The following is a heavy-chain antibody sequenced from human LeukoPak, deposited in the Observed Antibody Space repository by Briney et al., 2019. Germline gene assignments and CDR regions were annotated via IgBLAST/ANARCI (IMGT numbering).Heavy chain of an antibody. J-gene: IGHJ4*02. Sequence: PGGSLRLSCAASGFTYSNYEMNWVREAPGKGLEWVSYISSTSNMIYYADSVRGRFTLSRDNAENSLYLQMNSLRVEDTAVYYCATAGGSWYRYYFDNWGQGTLVTVSS. V-gene: IGHV3-48*03. D-gene: IGHD6-13*01. CDR2: ISSTSNMI. CDR1: GFTYSNYE. CDR3: ATAGGSWYRYYFDN.